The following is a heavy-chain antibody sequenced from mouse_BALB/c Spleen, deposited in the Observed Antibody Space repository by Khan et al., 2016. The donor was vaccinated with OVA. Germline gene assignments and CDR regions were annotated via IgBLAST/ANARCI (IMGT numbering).Heavy chain of an antibody. J-gene: IGHJ2*01. V-gene: IGHV5-17*02. D-gene: IGHD2-3*01. CDR1: GFTFSGFG. CDR3: ARTGYYYFDY. CDR2: ISSGSSTI. Sequence: EVELVESGGGLVQPGGSRKLSCAASGFTFSGFGMHWVRQAPEKGLEWVTYISSGSSTIYYADTVKGRFTISRDNPKKTLFLQMTSLRFEDTAIYFCARTGYYYFDYWDQGTTLTVSS.